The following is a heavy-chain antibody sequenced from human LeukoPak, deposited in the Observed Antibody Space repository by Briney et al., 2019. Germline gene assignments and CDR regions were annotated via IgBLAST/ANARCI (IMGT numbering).Heavy chain of an antibody. J-gene: IGHJ4*02. Sequence: SGPTLVNPTQTLTLTCTFSGFSLSTRGVGVGWIRQPPGKALEWLALIYWDDDKRYSPSLKSRLTVTKDTSKNQVVLTMTNMDPVDTATYYCAHRPYYYDSGGYYSPFDYWGQRTLVTVSS. CDR2: IYWDDDK. V-gene: IGHV2-5*02. CDR1: GFSLSTRGVG. D-gene: IGHD3-22*01. CDR3: AHRPYYYDSGGYYSPFDY.